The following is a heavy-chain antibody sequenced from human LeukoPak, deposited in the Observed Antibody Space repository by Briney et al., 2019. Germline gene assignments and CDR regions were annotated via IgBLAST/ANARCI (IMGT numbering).Heavy chain of an antibody. D-gene: IGHD3-9*01. Sequence: SETLSLTCTVSGGSISSSSYYWGWIRQPPGKGLEWIGSIYYSGSTYYNPSLKSRVTISVDTSKNQFSLKLSSVTAADTAVYYCARHMLTYHDILTGSPLGHWFDPWGQGTLVTISS. CDR2: IYYSGST. CDR3: ARHMLTYHDILTGSPLGHWFDP. J-gene: IGHJ5*02. CDR1: GGSISSSSYY. V-gene: IGHV4-39*01.